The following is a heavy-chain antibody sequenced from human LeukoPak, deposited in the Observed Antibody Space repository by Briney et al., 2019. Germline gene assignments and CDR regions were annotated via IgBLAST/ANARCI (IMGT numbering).Heavy chain of an antibody. CDR2: IYHSGST. Sequence: SETLSLTCTVSGGSISSHYWSWIRQPPGKGLEWIGYIYHSGSTNYNPSLKSRVTISVDTSKNQFSLKLSSVTAADTAVYYCARGSWLRFWFSGWFDPWGQGTLVTVSS. D-gene: IGHD5-12*01. V-gene: IGHV4-59*11. CDR3: ARGSWLRFWFSGWFDP. CDR1: GGSISSHY. J-gene: IGHJ5*02.